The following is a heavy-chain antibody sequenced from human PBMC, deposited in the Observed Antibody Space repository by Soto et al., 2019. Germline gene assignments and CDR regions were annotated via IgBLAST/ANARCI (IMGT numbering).Heavy chain of an antibody. CDR1: GFTVSSKY. D-gene: IGHD2-15*01. CDR3: ARDDVLCDGGRCYGIPLDV. CDR2: IQSGGTT. J-gene: IGHJ6*04. V-gene: IGHV3-66*01. Sequence: GGSLRLSCAASGFTVSSKYMTWVRQAPGKGLEWVSLIQSGGTTYYADSVKGRFTISRDTSENTLHLQMDSLRVEDTAVYYCARDDVLCDGGRCYGIPLDVWGKGTMVTVSS.